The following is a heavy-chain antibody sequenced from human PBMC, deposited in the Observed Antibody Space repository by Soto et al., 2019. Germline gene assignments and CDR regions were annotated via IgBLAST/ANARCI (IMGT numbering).Heavy chain of an antibody. CDR3: ARDLNYGDYVGAFDI. CDR1: GGTFSSYT. J-gene: IGHJ3*02. Sequence: SVKVSCKASGGTFSSYTISWVRQAPGQGLEWMGRIIPILGIANYAQKFQGRVTITADKSTSTAYMELSSLRSEDTAVYYCARDLNYGDYVGAFDIWGQGTMVTVSS. D-gene: IGHD4-17*01. V-gene: IGHV1-69*04. CDR2: IIPILGIA.